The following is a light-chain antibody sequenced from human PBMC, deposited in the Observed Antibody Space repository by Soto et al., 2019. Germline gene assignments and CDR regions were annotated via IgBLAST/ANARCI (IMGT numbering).Light chain of an antibody. CDR1: NSNIGSNS. V-gene: IGLV1-47*02. J-gene: IGLJ3*02. Sequence: QPVLTQPPSASGTPGQRGTISCSGSNSNIGSNSVNWYQHLPVRAPNLLIYTNNQRPSGVPDRFSGSKSGTSASLAISGLRSEDEADYYCAAWDDSLTAWVFGGGTKLTVL. CDR3: AAWDDSLTAWV. CDR2: TNN.